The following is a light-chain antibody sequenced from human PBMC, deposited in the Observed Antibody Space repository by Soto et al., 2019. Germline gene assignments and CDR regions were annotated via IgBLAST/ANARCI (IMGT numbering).Light chain of an antibody. Sequence: QSVLTQPPSVSGAPGQRXTISCTGYNSNIGAGYDVHWYQQLPGTAPKLLIYGNSNRPSGVPDRFSASKSGTSASLAITGLQAEDEADYYCQSYDSSLSGWVFGGGTKVTVL. J-gene: IGLJ3*02. V-gene: IGLV1-40*01. CDR1: NSNIGAGYD. CDR2: GNS. CDR3: QSYDSSLSGWV.